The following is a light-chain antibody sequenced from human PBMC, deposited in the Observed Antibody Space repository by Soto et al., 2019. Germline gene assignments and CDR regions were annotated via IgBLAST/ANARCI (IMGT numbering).Light chain of an antibody. CDR2: DVT. Sequence: QSALTQPRSVSGSPGQSVTISCTGTSSEVGGYDYVSWFQQHPDKAPRLVLYDVTKRPSGVPDRFSGSKSGNTASLTISGLQAEDGADYYCCSYAGSYSYVFGSGTKVTVL. V-gene: IGLV2-11*01. CDR1: SSEVGGYDY. CDR3: CSYAGSYSYV. J-gene: IGLJ1*01.